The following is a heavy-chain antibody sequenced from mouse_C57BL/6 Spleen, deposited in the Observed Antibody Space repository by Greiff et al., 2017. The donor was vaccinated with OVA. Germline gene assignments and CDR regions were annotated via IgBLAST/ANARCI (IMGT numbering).Heavy chain of an antibody. J-gene: IGHJ3*01. CDR3: TRGTYYSNLFAY. D-gene: IGHD2-5*01. V-gene: IGHV1-15*01. CDR1: GYTFTDYE. Sequence: QVQLQQSGAELVRPGASVTLSCKASGYTFTDYEMHWVKQTPVHGLEWIGAIDPETGGTAYNQKFKGKAILTADKSSSTAYMELRSLTSEDSAVYYCTRGTYYSNLFAYWGQGTLVTVSA. CDR2: IDPETGGT.